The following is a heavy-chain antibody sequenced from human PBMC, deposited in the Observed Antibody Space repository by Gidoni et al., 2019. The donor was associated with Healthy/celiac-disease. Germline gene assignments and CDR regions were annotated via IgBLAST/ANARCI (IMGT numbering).Heavy chain of an antibody. Sequence: QVQLQQWGAGLLKPPETLSLTCAVYGGSFSGYYWSWIRQPPGKGLEWIGEINHSGSTNYNPSLKSRVTISVDTSKNQFSLKLSSVTAADTAVYYCARLRRWSTYFDYWGQGTLVTVSS. J-gene: IGHJ4*02. V-gene: IGHV4-34*01. CDR2: INHSGST. CDR3: ARLRRWSTYFDY. CDR1: GGSFSGYY. D-gene: IGHD2-15*01.